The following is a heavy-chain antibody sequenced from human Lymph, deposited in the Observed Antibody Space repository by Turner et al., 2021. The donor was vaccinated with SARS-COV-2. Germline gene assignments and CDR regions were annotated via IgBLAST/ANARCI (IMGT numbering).Heavy chain of an antibody. CDR2: ISYDGSNK. J-gene: IGHJ4*02. CDR1: GFTFSSYA. D-gene: IGHD6-13*01. V-gene: IGHV3-30-3*01. Sequence: QVQLVESGGGVVQPGRSLRLSCAASGFTFSSYAMHWVRQAPGKGLELVAIISYDGSNKYYADSVKGRFTISRDNSKNTLYLQMNSLRAEDTAVYDCAGGGYSSFDYWGQGTLVTVSS. CDR3: AGGGYSSFDY.